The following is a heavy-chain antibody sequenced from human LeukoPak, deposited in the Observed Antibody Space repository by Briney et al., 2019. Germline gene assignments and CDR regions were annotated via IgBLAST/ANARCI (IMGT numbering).Heavy chain of an antibody. CDR3: ARTQLWLNYFDY. J-gene: IGHJ4*02. V-gene: IGHV4-39*07. CDR2: IYYSGST. CDR1: GGSISSSSYY. Sequence: PSETLSLTCTVSGGSISSSSYYWGWIRQPPGKGLEWIGSIYYSGSTYYNPSLKSRVTISVDTSKNQFSLKLSSVTAADTAVYYCARTQLWLNYFDYWGQGTLVTVSS. D-gene: IGHD5-18*01.